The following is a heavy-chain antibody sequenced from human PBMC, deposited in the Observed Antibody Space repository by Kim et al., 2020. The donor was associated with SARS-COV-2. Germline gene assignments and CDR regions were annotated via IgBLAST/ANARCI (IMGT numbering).Heavy chain of an antibody. Sequence: GGSLRLSCAASGFIVSSNHMTWVRQAPGKGLEWVSIIYSDGRTFYADSVEGRFTISRDSSKNTLYLQMNSLRADDTAVYYCAIDGTYRLEYLGQGTLITV. CDR3: AIDGTYRLEY. J-gene: IGHJ4*02. V-gene: IGHV3-53*01. D-gene: IGHD1-26*01. CDR2: IYSDGRT. CDR1: GFIVSSNH.